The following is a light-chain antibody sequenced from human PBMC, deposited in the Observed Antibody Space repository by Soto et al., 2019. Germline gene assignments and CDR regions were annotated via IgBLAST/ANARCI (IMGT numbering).Light chain of an antibody. Sequence: DVQVTQSPSSLSASVGDRVTLTCQASQDISNYLNWYQQKPGKAPKLLIYDASNLTTVVPSRFSGSESGTDFTFTITSLQPEDIATYYCQHYHHLPEESFGGGTKVEIK. J-gene: IGKJ4*01. CDR1: QDISNY. CDR3: QHYHHLPEES. V-gene: IGKV1-33*01. CDR2: DAS.